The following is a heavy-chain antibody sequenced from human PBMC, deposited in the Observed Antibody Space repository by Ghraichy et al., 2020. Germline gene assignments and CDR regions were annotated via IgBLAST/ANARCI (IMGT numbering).Heavy chain of an antibody. V-gene: IGHV3-48*02. CDR1: GFTLSNYA. Sequence: GALRLSCAASGFTLSNYAMNWVRQAPGKGLEWVSYITSTGTTMYYADSVKGRFTLSRDSAKNSLFLQMNSLRDEDTALYYCAPDLGYCSSGTCYPYYYSGMDVWGHGTTVTVSS. CDR2: ITSTGTTM. D-gene: IGHD2-15*01. J-gene: IGHJ6*02. CDR3: APDLGYCSSGTCYPYYYSGMDV.